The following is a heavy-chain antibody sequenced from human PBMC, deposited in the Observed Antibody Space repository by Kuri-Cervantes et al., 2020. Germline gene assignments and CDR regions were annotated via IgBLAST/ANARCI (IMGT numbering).Heavy chain of an antibody. CDR1: GYTLTELS. CDR3: ARGGRDGYNLAGFWPYFDI. Sequence: ASVKVSCKVSGYTLTELSMHWVRQAPGKGLEWMGGFDPEDGETIYAQKFQGRVTMTEDTSTDTAYMELSSLRSEDTAVYYCARGGRDGYNLAGFWPYFDIWGQGTMVTVSS. V-gene: IGHV1-24*01. D-gene: IGHD5-24*01. CDR2: FDPEDGET. J-gene: IGHJ3*02.